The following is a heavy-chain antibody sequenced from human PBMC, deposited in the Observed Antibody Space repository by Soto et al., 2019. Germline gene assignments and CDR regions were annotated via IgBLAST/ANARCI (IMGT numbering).Heavy chain of an antibody. V-gene: IGHV3-15*01. D-gene: IGHD3-22*01. CDR3: AKDGAYYYDSSGYSPIDY. Sequence: GGSLRLSCAASGFTFSSAWMSWVRQAPGKGLEWVGRIKSKTDGGTTDHAAPVTGRFTISRDNSKNTLYLQMNSLRAEDTAVYYCAKDGAYYYDSSGYSPIDYWGQGTLVTVSS. CDR2: IKSKTDGGTT. J-gene: IGHJ4*02. CDR1: GFTFSSAW.